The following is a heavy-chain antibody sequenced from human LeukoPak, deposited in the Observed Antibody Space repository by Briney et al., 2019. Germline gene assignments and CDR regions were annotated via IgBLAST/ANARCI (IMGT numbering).Heavy chain of an antibody. CDR1: GFSFTNFW. V-gene: IGHV3-7*04. CDR3: ARGDDFSGDH. D-gene: IGHD1-1*01. J-gene: IGHJ4*02. CDR2: IRPEGNEK. Sequence: WSLRLSCAVSGFSFTNFWMSWVRQAPGRGLEWVANIRPEGNEKYHVESVKGRFTISRDNTKNLLFLQMNGLRVEDTAVYYCARGDDFSGDHWGQGTLVTVSS.